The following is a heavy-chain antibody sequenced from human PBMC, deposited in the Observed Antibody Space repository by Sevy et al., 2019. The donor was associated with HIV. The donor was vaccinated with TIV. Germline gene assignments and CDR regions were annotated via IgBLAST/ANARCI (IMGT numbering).Heavy chain of an antibody. Sequence: GGSLRLSCAASGFTFSSYAMSWVRQAPGKGLEWVSAISGSGGSTYYADPVKGRFTISRDNSKNTLYLQMNSLRAEDTAVYYCAKGGQDTAMPIDFDYWGQGTLVTVSS. D-gene: IGHD5-18*01. CDR2: ISGSGGST. CDR1: GFTFSSYA. J-gene: IGHJ4*02. CDR3: AKGGQDTAMPIDFDY. V-gene: IGHV3-23*01.